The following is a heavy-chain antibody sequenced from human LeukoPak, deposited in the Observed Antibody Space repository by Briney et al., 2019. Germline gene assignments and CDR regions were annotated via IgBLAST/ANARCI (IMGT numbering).Heavy chain of an antibody. CDR2: INWNGGGT. CDR3: ARDQGGDSSGYAF. J-gene: IGHJ4*02. Sequence: GGSLRLSCAASGFTFNDYGMSWVRQAPGKGLEWVSGINWNGGGTGYADSVKGRFTISRDNAKNTLYLQMNSLRAEDTALYYCARDQGGDSSGYAFWGQGTLVTVSS. D-gene: IGHD3-22*01. V-gene: IGHV3-20*04. CDR1: GFTFNDYG.